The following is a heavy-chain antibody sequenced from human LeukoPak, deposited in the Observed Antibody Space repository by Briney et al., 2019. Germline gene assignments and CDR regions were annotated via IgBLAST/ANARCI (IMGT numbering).Heavy chain of an antibody. CDR1: GFSVSSNY. J-gene: IGHJ4*02. CDR3: ARATLDN. CDR2: IYSGGST. Sequence: GGSLRLSCAASGFSVSSNYISWVRQAPGKGLEWVSVIYSGGSTKYADSVKARFTISRDNSKNTVYPQMNSLRAEDTAVYYCARATLDNWGQGTLVTVSS. V-gene: IGHV3-53*01.